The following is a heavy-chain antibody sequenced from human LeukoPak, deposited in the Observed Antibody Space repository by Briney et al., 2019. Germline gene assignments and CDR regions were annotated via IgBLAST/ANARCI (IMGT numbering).Heavy chain of an antibody. D-gene: IGHD2-15*01. V-gene: IGHV1-2*06. CDR1: GYNFSGYY. J-gene: IGHJ4*02. Sequence: ASVKVSCKASGYNFSGYYMHWVRQAPGQGLEWMGRINPNGGGTNYAQKFQGRVTMTRDTSISTAYMELTRLTSDDTAVYYCARERAVQGYCSGGRCYINDYWGQGTLVTVSS. CDR2: INPNGGGT. CDR3: ARERAVQGYCSGGRCYINDY.